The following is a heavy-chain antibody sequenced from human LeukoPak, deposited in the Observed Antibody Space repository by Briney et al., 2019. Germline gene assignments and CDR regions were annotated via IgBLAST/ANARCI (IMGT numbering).Heavy chain of an antibody. V-gene: IGHV3-30-3*01. Sequence: GGSLRLSCAASGFTFSSYAMHWVRQAPGKGLEWVAVISYDGSNKYYADSVKGRFTISRDNSKNTLYLQMNSLRAEDTAVYYCAGDLGRQYSSSSEDYWGQGTLVTVSS. CDR3: AGDLGRQYSSSSEDY. D-gene: IGHD6-6*01. CDR2: ISYDGSNK. J-gene: IGHJ4*02. CDR1: GFTFSSYA.